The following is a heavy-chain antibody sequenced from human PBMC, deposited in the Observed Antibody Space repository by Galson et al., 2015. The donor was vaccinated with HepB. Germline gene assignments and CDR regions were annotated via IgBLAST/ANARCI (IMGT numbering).Heavy chain of an antibody. CDR1: GYTFTNYA. J-gene: IGHJ4*02. V-gene: IGHV1-18*01. CDR2: ISTYDANT. CDR3: ARDDGWLPSTGFAY. D-gene: IGHD5-24*01. Sequence: SVKVSCKASGYTFTNYAITWVRKAPGRGLEWMGWISTYDANTNYGQNVQGRVTMTTDTSTNTAYLELRSLRSDGTAMYYCARDDGWLPSTGFAYWGQGTLVTVSS.